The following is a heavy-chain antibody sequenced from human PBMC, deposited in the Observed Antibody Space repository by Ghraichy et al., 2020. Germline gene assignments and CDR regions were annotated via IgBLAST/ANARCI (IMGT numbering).Heavy chain of an antibody. CDR2: INEDGSDT. CDR3: ARAAPYCVGTTCLDY. V-gene: IGHV3-74*03. D-gene: IGHD2-21*01. J-gene: IGHJ4*02. Sequence: GGSLRLSCAASGFTISSCWMHWVRQAPGKGLVWVSRINEDGSDTTYAGSMKGRFSISRDSAKNTVYLQMNSLGAEDAAIYYCARAAPYCVGTTCLDYWGQGTLVTVSS. CDR1: GFTISSCW.